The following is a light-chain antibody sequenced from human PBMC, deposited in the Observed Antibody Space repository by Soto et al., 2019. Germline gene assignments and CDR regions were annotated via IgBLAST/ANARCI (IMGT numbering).Light chain of an antibody. CDR3: SSYAGSSNV. Sequence: QSALTQPPSASGSRGRSISIPWTGTSSDVGGYNYVSWYQQHPGKAPKLMIYEVNKRPSRVPARFSGSNSGNTASLTASGLQAEDEADYYCSSYAGSSNVFGTGSKVTVL. CDR1: SSDVGGYNY. V-gene: IGLV2-8*01. CDR2: EVN. J-gene: IGLJ1*01.